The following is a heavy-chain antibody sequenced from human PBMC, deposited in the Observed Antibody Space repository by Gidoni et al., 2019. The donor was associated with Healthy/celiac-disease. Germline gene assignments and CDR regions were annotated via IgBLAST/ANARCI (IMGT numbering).Heavy chain of an antibody. CDR1: GGTFSSYA. J-gene: IGHJ6*03. V-gene: IGHV1-69*04. CDR3: ARDPQPSYYYDSSGPRRGYYYYYYMDV. CDR2: IIPLLGIA. Sequence: QVQLVQSGAEVKKPGSSVKVSCKASGGTFSSYAISWVRQAPGQGLEWMGRIIPLLGIANYAQKFQGRVTITADKSTSTAYMELSSLRSEDTAVYYCARDPQPSYYYDSSGPRRGYYYYYYMDVWGKGTTVTVSS. D-gene: IGHD3-22*01.